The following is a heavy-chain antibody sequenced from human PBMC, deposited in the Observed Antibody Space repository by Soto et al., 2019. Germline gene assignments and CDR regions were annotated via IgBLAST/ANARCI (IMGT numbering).Heavy chain of an antibody. CDR3: SRGRYCSGCSCRDY. CDR2: IIPIRGIA. V-gene: IGHV1-69*02. Sequence: QVQLVQSGAEVKKPGSSVKVSCKASGGTFSSYTISWVRQAPGQGLDWMGRIIPIRGIANYAQKFQGRVKITADKCTCTAYIELSSLRSDEKAVYYCSRGRYCSGCSCRDYWGQGTLVTVSS. J-gene: IGHJ4*02. CDR1: GGTFSSYT. D-gene: IGHD2-15*01.